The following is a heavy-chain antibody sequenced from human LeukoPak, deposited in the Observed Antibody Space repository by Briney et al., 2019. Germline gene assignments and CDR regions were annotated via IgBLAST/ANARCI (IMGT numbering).Heavy chain of an antibody. CDR3: ARVKGYYYDSSGYYPDY. CDR1: GYTFTGYY. V-gene: IGHV1-2*02. J-gene: IGHJ4*02. CDR2: INPNSGGT. D-gene: IGHD3-22*01. Sequence: ASVKVSCKASGYTFTGYYMHWVRQTPGQGLEWMGWINPNSGGTNYAQKFQGRVTMTRDTSISTAYMELSRLRSDDTAVYYCARVKGYYYDSSGYYPDYWGQGTLVTVSS.